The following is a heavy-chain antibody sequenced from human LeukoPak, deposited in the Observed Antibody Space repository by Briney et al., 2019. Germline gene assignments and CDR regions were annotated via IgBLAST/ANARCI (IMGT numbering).Heavy chain of an antibody. V-gene: IGHV4-39*01. J-gene: IGHJ4*02. D-gene: IGHD3-10*01. CDR3: ARLYSGTRPPDY. CDR2: IYYRGRT. CDR1: GDSISSSSYY. Sequence: SSETLSLTCTVSGDSISSSSYYWGWVRQPPGKGLEWIGSIYYRGRTYYNPSLKSRVTISVDTSKSQFSPKLTSVTAADTAVYYCARLYSGTRPPDYWGQGTLVTVSS.